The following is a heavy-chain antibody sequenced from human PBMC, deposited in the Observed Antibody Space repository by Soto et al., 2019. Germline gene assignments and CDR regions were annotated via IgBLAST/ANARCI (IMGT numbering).Heavy chain of an antibody. Sequence: GGSLRLSCAASGFTFSDYYMSWIRQAPGKGLEWVSYISSSSSYTNYAGSVKGRFNISRDNAKNSLYLQMNSLRAEDTAVYYCARDPSCSGGSCYDNWFDPWGQGTLVTVSS. CDR1: GFTFSDYY. J-gene: IGHJ5*02. D-gene: IGHD2-15*01. CDR3: ARDPSCSGGSCYDNWFDP. CDR2: ISSSSSYT. V-gene: IGHV3-11*06.